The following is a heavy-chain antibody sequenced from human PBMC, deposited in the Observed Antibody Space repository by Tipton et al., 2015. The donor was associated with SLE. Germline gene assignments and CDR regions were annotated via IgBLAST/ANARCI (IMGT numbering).Heavy chain of an antibody. J-gene: IGHJ6*03. CDR2: ISAHNGNT. CDR3: ARDEGQAGGVVIAMDYYYYYMDV. V-gene: IGHV1-18*01. Sequence: QVQLVQSGAEVKKPGSSVKVSCKASGGTFSSYAISWVRQAPGQGLEWMGWISAHNGNTNYAQTLQGRVTMTTDTSTSTAYMELRSLRSDDTAVYYCARDEGQAGGVVIAMDYYYYYMDVWGKGTMVTVSS. D-gene: IGHD2-21*01. CDR1: GGTFSSYA.